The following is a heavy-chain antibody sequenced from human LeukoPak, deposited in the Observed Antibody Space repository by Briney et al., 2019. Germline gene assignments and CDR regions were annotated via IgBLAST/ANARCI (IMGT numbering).Heavy chain of an antibody. D-gene: IGHD3-10*01. CDR2: MNPNSGNT. Sequence: ASVKVSCKASGYTFTSYDINWVRQATGQGLEWMGWMNPNSGNTGYAQKFQGRVTMTRNTSISTAYMELSSLRSEDTAVYYCARGQLGFGETYYYYYYMDVWGKGTTVTVSS. CDR1: GYTFTSYD. V-gene: IGHV1-8*01. J-gene: IGHJ6*03. CDR3: ARGQLGFGETYYYYYYMDV.